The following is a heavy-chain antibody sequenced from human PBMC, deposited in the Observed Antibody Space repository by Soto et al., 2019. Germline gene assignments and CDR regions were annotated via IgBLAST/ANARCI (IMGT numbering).Heavy chain of an antibody. CDR3: AKHGGYSFGPGDYYGMDI. Sequence: SLRLSCAASGFTFTNFAMNWVRQAPGKGLEWVSGIIGSGDTTYYADSVKGRFTISRDKSKTTLYLQMNSLRAEDTAIYYCAKHGGYSFGPGDYYGMDIWGQGTTVTVSS. D-gene: IGHD5-18*01. J-gene: IGHJ6*02. CDR2: IIGSGDTT. CDR1: GFTFTNFA. V-gene: IGHV3-23*01.